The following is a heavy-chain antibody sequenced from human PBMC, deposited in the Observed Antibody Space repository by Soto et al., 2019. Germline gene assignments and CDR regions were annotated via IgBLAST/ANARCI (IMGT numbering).Heavy chain of an antibody. CDR1: GFTFSSYG. D-gene: IGHD3-10*01. Sequence: QVQLVESGGGVVQPGRSLRLSCAASGFTFSSYGMHWVRQAPGKGLEWVAVISYDGSNKYYADSVKGRFTISRDNSKNTLYLQMNSLRAEDTAVYYCAKDWGREGLLWFGETDYWGQGTLVTVSS. V-gene: IGHV3-30*18. CDR2: ISYDGSNK. J-gene: IGHJ4*02. CDR3: AKDWGREGLLWFGETDY.